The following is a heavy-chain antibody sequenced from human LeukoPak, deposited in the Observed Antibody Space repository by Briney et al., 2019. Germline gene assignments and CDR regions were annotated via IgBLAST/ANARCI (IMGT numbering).Heavy chain of an antibody. V-gene: IGHV3-21*01. CDR1: GFTFTTYS. CDR2: ISSGSSAI. CDR3: AKDYDTSGYYWSGLDY. J-gene: IGHJ4*02. Sequence: GGSLRLSCEASGFTFTTYSMTWVRQAPGKGLEWVSIISSGSSAIFSADALKGRFTISRDDAKNLLYLDMNSLRAEDTAVYFCAKDYDTSGYYWSGLDYWGQGTLVTVSS. D-gene: IGHD3-22*01.